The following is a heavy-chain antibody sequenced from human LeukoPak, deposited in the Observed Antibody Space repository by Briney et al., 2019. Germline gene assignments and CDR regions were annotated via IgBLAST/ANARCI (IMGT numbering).Heavy chain of an antibody. Sequence: QPGGSLRLSCAASGFTFSSYAMSWVRQAPGKGLEWVSAISGSGGSTYHADSVKGRFTISRDNSKNTLYLQMNSLRAEDTAVYYCATVDTAMGEFDYWGQGTLVTVSS. CDR3: ATVDTAMGEFDY. V-gene: IGHV3-23*01. CDR1: GFTFSSYA. J-gene: IGHJ4*02. D-gene: IGHD5-18*01. CDR2: ISGSGGST.